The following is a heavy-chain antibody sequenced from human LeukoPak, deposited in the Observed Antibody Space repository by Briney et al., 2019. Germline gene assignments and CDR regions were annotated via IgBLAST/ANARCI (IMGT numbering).Heavy chain of an antibody. J-gene: IGHJ4*02. Sequence: GGSLRLSCAASGFTFSSYAMNWVRQAPGKGLEWVSGISASSSIYYADSVKGRFTISRDTSKNTLYLQMNSLRAEDTAEYYCARVVVSSSSDYFDYWGQGTLVTVSS. V-gene: IGHV3-23*01. CDR1: GFTFSSYA. CDR2: ISASSSI. CDR3: ARVVVSSSSDYFDY. D-gene: IGHD6-6*01.